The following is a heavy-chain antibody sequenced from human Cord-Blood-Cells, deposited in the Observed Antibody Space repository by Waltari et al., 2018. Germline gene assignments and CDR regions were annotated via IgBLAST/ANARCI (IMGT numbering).Heavy chain of an antibody. J-gene: IGHJ2*01. CDR1: GDSVSSNSVA. CDR2: TYYRSKGDN. Sequence: QVQLQQSGPGLVKPSQTLSLTCAISGDSVSSNSVAWNWIRQSPSRGLEWLGRTYYRSKGDNDYAVSVKSRITINPDTSKNQFSLQLNSVTPEDTAVYYCARSAIGGKGPGRYFDLWGRGTLVTVSS. V-gene: IGHV6-1*01. CDR3: ARSAIGGKGPGRYFDL. D-gene: IGHD3-16*01.